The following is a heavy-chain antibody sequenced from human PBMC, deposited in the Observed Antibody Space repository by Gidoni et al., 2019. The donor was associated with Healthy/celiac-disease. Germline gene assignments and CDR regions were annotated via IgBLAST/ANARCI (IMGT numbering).Heavy chain of an antibody. CDR3: AKDFGDTVGGVIVY. J-gene: IGHJ4*02. CDR1: GFPFSSYA. D-gene: IGHD3-16*01. V-gene: IGHV3-23*01. CDR2: ISGSGGST. Sequence: EVQLLESGGGLVQPRGSLRLSCAASGFPFSSYAMSWVRQAPGKGLEWGSAISGSGGSTYYADSVKGRFTISRDNSKNTLYLQMNSLRAEDTAVYYCAKDFGDTVGGVIVYWGQGTLVTVSS.